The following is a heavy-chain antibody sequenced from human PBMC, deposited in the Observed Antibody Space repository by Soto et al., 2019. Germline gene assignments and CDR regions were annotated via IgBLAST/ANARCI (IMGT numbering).Heavy chain of an antibody. CDR2: IFPGDSDT. CDR3: ATGYTTGPDAFDI. D-gene: IGHD6-13*01. J-gene: IGHJ3*02. Sequence: SLKISCKGSGYNFANYWIGWVRQMPGKGLEWMGMIFPGDSDTKNSPSLQGQITMSVDKSDSSAYLQWRSLKASDTAMYYCATGYTTGPDAFDIWGQGTMVTVSS. V-gene: IGHV5-51*01. CDR1: GYNFANYW.